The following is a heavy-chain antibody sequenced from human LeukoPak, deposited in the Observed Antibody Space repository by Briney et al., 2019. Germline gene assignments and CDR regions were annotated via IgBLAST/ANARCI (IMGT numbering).Heavy chain of an antibody. J-gene: IGHJ3*02. D-gene: IGHD3-9*01. Sequence: GGSLRLSCAASGFTFSSYGMHWVRQAPGKGLEWVAVIWYDGSNKYYADSVKGRFTISRDNSKNTLYLQMNSLRAEDTAVYYCARVSRYFGSWGAFDIWGQGTMVTVSS. V-gene: IGHV3-33*01. CDR2: IWYDGSNK. CDR1: GFTFSSYG. CDR3: ARVSRYFGSWGAFDI.